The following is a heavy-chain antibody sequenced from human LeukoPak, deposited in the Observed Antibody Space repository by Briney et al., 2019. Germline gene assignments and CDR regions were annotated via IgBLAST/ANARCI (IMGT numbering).Heavy chain of an antibody. CDR3: AKIDSSAFDI. Sequence: GGSLRLSCAASGFTFSSYSMNWVRQAPGKGLEWVAVISYDGSNKYYADSVKGRFTISRDNSKNTLYLQMNSLRAEDTAVYYCAKIDSSAFDIWGQGTMVTVSS. V-gene: IGHV3-30*18. CDR2: ISYDGSNK. J-gene: IGHJ3*02. CDR1: GFTFSSYS.